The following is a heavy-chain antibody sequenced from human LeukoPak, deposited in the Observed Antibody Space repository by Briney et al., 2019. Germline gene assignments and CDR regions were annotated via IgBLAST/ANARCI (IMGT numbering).Heavy chain of an antibody. CDR1: GFTFSSYS. J-gene: IGHJ4*02. CDR3: ARGGYDSSGYYGDYFDY. Sequence: GGSLRLSCAASGFTFSSYSMNTVRQAPGKGLEWISSISSSSSYIYYADSVKGRFTISRDNAKNSLYLQMNSLRAEDTAVYYCARGGYDSSGYYGDYFDYWGQGTLVTVSS. CDR2: ISSSSSYI. V-gene: IGHV3-21*01. D-gene: IGHD3-22*01.